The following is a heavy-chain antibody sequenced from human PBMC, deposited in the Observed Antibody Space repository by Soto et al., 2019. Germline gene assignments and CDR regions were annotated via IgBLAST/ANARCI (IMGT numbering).Heavy chain of an antibody. D-gene: IGHD3-16*01. J-gene: IGHJ4*02. CDR1: RYTFTSNY. CDR2: ISPNGGNT. CDR3: SREYLGFPNAHDY. V-gene: IGHV1-46*01. Sequence: GASVKVSCKTSRYTFTSNYLHWVRQAPGQRLEWMGMISPNGGNTTYAQKFQGRVTMTRDSSTSTVYMDLSSLRFEDTAVYYCSREYLGFPNAHDYWGQGTLVTVSS.